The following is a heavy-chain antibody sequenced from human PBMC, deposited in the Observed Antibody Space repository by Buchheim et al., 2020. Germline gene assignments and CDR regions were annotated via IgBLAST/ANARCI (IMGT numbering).Heavy chain of an antibody. J-gene: IGHJ4*02. CDR1: GFTFSSYA. V-gene: IGHV3-30*04. CDR3: ARDLLGVTYYYDSSGPAGFDY. CDR2: ISYDGSNK. Sequence: QVQLVESGGGVVQPGRSLRLSCAASGFTFSSYAKHWVRQAPGKGLEWVAVISYDGSNKYYADSVKGRFTISRDNSKNTLYLQMNSLRAEDTAVYYCARDLLGVTYYYDSSGPAGFDYWGQGTL. D-gene: IGHD3-22*01.